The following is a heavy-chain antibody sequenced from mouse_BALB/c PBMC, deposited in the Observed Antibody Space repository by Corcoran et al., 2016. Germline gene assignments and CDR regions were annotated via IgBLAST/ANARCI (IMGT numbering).Heavy chain of an antibody. CDR3: AASTLFDY. Sequence: QVQLQQSGAELMKPGASVKISCKATGYTFSSYWIEWVKQRPGHGLEWIGEILPGSGSTNYNEKFKGKATFTADTSSNTAYMQLSSLTSEDSSVYYCAASTLFDYWGQGTTLTVSS. J-gene: IGHJ2*01. CDR2: ILPGSGST. V-gene: IGHV1-9*01. D-gene: IGHD6-1*01. CDR1: GYTFSSYW.